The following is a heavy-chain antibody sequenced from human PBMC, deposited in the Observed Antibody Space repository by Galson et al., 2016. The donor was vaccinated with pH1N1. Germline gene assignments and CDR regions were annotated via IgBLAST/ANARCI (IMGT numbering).Heavy chain of an antibody. CDR1: GGSISSRSYY. CDR2: IYYSGST. V-gene: IGHV4-39*01. D-gene: IGHD5-24*01. J-gene: IGHJ4*02. CDR3: ARPRRDGCSEDSYYFDY. Sequence: LSLTCTVSGGSISSRSYYWGWIRQPPGKGLEWIGSIYYSGSTYYNPSLKSRVTISVDTSKNQFSLKLSSVTAADTAVYYCARPRRDGCSEDSYYFDYWGQGTLVTVSS.